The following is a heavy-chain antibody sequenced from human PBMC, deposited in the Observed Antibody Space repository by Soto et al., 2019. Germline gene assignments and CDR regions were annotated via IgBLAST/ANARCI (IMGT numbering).Heavy chain of an antibody. D-gene: IGHD3-16*01. CDR1: GFNFISYS. V-gene: IGHV3-21*01. CDR2: ISSSSSYI. Sequence: GGSLRLSCAAPGFNFISYSMNWVRQAPGKGLEWVSSISSSSSYIYYADSVKGRFTISRDNAKNSLYLQMNSLRAEDTAVYYCAREGGLDYWGQGTLVTVSS. J-gene: IGHJ4*02. CDR3: AREGGLDY.